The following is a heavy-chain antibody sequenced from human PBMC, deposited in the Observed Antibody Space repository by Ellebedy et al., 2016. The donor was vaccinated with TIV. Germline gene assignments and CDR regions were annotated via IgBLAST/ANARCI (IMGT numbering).Heavy chain of an antibody. D-gene: IGHD6-25*01. Sequence: GESLKISCAASGFTFGSYAMTWVRQAPGKGLEWVSSLNGHGGSTDYADSVKGRFTISRDNSRNTLYLQMNSLRAEDTAIYYCAKPRSAGYNYYYGMDVWGQGTTVTVSS. CDR1: GFTFGSYA. V-gene: IGHV3-23*01. J-gene: IGHJ6*02. CDR2: LNGHGGST. CDR3: AKPRSAGYNYYYGMDV.